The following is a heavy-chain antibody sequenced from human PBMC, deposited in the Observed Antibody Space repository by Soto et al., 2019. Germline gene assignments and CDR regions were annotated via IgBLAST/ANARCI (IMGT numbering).Heavy chain of an antibody. CDR2: IYHSGST. CDR3: ARRGRLRAYWFDP. J-gene: IGHJ5*02. V-gene: IGHV4-38-2*01. D-gene: IGHD5-12*01. CDR1: GYSISSGYY. Sequence: SETLSLTCAVSGYSISSGYYWGWIRQPPGKGLEWIGSIYHSGSTYYNPSLKSRVTISVDTSKNQFSLKLSSVTAADTAVYYCARRGRLRAYWFDPWGQGTLVTVSS.